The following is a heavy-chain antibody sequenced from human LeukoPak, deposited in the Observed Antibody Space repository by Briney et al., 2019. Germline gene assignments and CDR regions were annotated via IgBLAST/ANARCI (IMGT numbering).Heavy chain of an antibody. Sequence: SETLSLTCTVSGGSISSSSYYWGWIRQPPGKGLEWIGSIYYSGSTYYNPSLKSRVTISVDTSKNQFSLKLSSVTAADTAVYYCARTGRLGYYYDSSGYYYPFDYWGQGTLVTVSS. CDR3: ARTGRLGYYYDSSGYYYPFDY. CDR1: GGSISSSSYY. V-gene: IGHV4-39*07. J-gene: IGHJ4*02. CDR2: IYYSGST. D-gene: IGHD3-22*01.